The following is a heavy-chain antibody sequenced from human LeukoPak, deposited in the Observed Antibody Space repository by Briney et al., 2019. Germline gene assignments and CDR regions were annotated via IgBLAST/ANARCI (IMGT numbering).Heavy chain of an antibody. CDR1: GGSFSGYY. J-gene: IGHJ4*02. CDR2: INHSGST. Sequence: SETLSLTCAVYGGSFSGYYWSWIRQPPGKGLEWIGEINHSGSTNYNPSLKSRVAISVDTSKNQFSLKLSSVTAADTAVYYCARGDYSNSYYFDYWGQGTLVTVSS. V-gene: IGHV4-34*01. CDR3: ARGDYSNSYYFDY. D-gene: IGHD4-11*01.